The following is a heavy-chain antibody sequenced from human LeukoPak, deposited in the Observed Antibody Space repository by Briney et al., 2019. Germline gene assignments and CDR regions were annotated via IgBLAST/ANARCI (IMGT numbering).Heavy chain of an antibody. Sequence: SVKVSCKASGGTFSSYAISWVRQAPGQGLEWMGRIIPILGIANYAQKFQGRVTITADKSTSTAYMELSSLRSEDTAVYYRARGTRFGYYDSSGEVWGQGTTVTVSS. CDR1: GGTFSSYA. V-gene: IGHV1-69*04. CDR3: ARGTRFGYYDSSGEV. D-gene: IGHD3-22*01. J-gene: IGHJ6*02. CDR2: IIPILGIA.